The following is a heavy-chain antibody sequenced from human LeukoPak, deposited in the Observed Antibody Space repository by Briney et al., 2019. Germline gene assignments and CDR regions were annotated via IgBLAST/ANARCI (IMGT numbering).Heavy chain of an antibody. CDR1: GFTFSSYA. D-gene: IGHD1-1*01. CDR3: AKVPSRTADAFDI. CDR2: ISGSGGST. Sequence: AGGSLRLSCAAFGFTFSSYAMSWVRQAPGKGLEWVSAISGSGGSTYYADSVKGRFTISRDNSKNTLYLQMNSLRAEDTAVYYCAKVPSRTADAFDIWGQGTMVTVSS. J-gene: IGHJ3*02. V-gene: IGHV3-23*01.